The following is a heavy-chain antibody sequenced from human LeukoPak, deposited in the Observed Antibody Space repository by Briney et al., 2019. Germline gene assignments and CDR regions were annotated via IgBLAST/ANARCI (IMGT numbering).Heavy chain of an antibody. CDR3: AKDVRGYNRPFDY. Sequence: GGSLRLSCAACGFTYYSCAMNWVRQAPGKGLEWRSSINDSSANTYYADSVEGRFTISRDNSPNTLYLQMNSLRAADTAVYYCAKDVRGYNRPFDYWGQGTLVTVSS. V-gene: IGHV3-23*01. J-gene: IGHJ4*02. CDR2: INDSSANT. D-gene: IGHD3-10*02. CDR1: GFTYYSCA.